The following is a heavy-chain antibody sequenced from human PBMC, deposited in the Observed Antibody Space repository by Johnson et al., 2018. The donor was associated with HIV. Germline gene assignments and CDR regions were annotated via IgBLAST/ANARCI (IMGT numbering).Heavy chain of an antibody. D-gene: IGHD3-22*01. CDR1: GFSFNNYW. Sequence: QLVESGGGLIQPGGSLRLSCAASGFSFNNYWMSWVRQAPGKGLEWVANIKQDGNKKYYVDSVRGRFTISRDNAENSLILQMNSLRAEDTAVYYCAKDTRYYDSSGYPTEAFDIWGQGTMVTVSS. CDR2: IKQDGNKK. V-gene: IGHV3-7*01. J-gene: IGHJ3*02. CDR3: AKDTRYYDSSGYPTEAFDI.